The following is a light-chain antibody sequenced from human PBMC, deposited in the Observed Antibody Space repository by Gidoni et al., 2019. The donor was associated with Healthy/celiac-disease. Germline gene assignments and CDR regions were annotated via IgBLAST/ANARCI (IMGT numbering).Light chain of an antibody. CDR3: QQRSNWPPGT. Sequence: EIVLTQSPATLSLSPGERATLSCRASQSVSSYLAWYQQKPGQAPRLLMYDASNRATGIPARFSGSGSGTDFTLTISSLEPEDFAVYYCQQRSNWPPGTFXGXTKVEIK. V-gene: IGKV3-11*01. J-gene: IGKJ4*01. CDR1: QSVSSY. CDR2: DAS.